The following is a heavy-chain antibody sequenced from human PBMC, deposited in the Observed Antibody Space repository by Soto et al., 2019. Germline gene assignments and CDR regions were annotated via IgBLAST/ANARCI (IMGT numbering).Heavy chain of an antibody. D-gene: IGHD3-3*01. Sequence: GSLRLSCAASGFTFSSYWIHWVRQAPGKGLVWVSRINSDGSSTSYADSVKGRFTISRDNAKNTLYLQMNSLRAEDTAVYYCARDSPYYDFWSGYYSYYGMDVWGQGTTVTVSS. CDR1: GFTFSSYW. J-gene: IGHJ6*02. CDR2: INSDGSST. V-gene: IGHV3-74*01. CDR3: ARDSPYYDFWSGYYSYYGMDV.